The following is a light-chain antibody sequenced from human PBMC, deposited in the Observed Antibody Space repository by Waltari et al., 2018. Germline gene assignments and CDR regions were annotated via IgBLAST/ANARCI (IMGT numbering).Light chain of an antibody. J-gene: IGLJ3*02. Sequence: SALTQPPSASGSPGQSVTISCTGSSSDIGSSNYVSWYQQHPGKAPKLIIYDVTKRPSGCPDRCSGSKSGNTASLTVSGLQADDEADYYCGSNAVTSVFGGGTKLTVL. CDR2: DVT. V-gene: IGLV2-8*01. CDR1: SSDIGSSNY. CDR3: GSNAVTSV.